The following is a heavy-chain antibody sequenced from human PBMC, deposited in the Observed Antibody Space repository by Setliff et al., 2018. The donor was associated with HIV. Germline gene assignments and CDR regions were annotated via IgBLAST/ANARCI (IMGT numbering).Heavy chain of an antibody. CDR3: FLFYDDRSGFYWD. CDR1: GGSFSGYH. J-gene: IGHJ4*02. D-gene: IGHD3-22*01. V-gene: IGHV4-34*01. Sequence: PSGTLSLTCAVYGGSFSGYHWTWIRQPPGKGLEFIGEINHRGVIKYLSSLKSRVTVAVDTSKNQFSLKLKSVTAADTAVYYCFLFYDDRSGFYWDWGQGTLVTVS. CDR2: INHRGVI.